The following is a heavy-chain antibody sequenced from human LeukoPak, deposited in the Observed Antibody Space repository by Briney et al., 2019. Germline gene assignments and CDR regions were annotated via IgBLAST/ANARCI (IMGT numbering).Heavy chain of an antibody. D-gene: IGHD6-13*01. J-gene: IGHJ4*02. V-gene: IGHV4-31*03. CDR3: ARVRLSSSWYDY. Sequence: PSETLSLTCIVSGGSISSGDYYWSWIRQHPGKGLEWIGYIYYSGSTYYNPSLKSRVTISVDTSKNQFSLKLSSVAAADTAVYYCARVRLSSSWYDYWGQGTLVTVSS. CDR2: IYYSGST. CDR1: GGSISSGDYY.